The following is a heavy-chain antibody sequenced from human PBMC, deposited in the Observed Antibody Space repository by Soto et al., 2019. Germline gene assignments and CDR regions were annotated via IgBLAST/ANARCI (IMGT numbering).Heavy chain of an antibody. CDR3: ARHYSSGSRNLFDP. CDR1: GGSINSSSYF. V-gene: IGHV4-39*01. CDR2: IYYSGST. D-gene: IGHD6-19*01. J-gene: IGHJ5*02. Sequence: SETLSLTCSVSGGSINSSSYFWGWVRQPPGKGLEWIGSIYYSGSTYYNPSLRSRVTISVDTSKNQFSLKLSSVTAADTAVFYCARHYSSGSRNLFDPWGQGTLVTVSS.